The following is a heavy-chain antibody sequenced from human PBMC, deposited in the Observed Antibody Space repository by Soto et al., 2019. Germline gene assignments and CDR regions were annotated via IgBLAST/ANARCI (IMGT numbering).Heavy chain of an antibody. CDR1: GGSISSYY. J-gene: IGHJ4*02. D-gene: IGHD4-17*01. Sequence: SETLSLTCTVSGGSISSYYWSWIRQPPGKGLEWIGYIYYSRSTNYNPSLKSRVNISVDTSKNQFSLKLSSVTAADTAVYYCARSQTTVTSYDYWGQGTLVTVSS. V-gene: IGHV4-59*12. CDR2: IYYSRST. CDR3: ARSQTTVTSYDY.